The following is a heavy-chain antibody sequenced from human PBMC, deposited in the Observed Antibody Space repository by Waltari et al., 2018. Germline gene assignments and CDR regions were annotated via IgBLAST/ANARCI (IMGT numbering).Heavy chain of an antibody. D-gene: IGHD3-3*01. CDR2: ISGSGGST. CDR3: AKLPVLRFLEWLSHFDY. V-gene: IGHV3-23*01. J-gene: IGHJ4*02. CDR1: GFTFSSYA. Sequence: EVQLLESGGGLVQPGGSLRLSCAASGFTFSSYAMRWVRQAPGTGLEWVSAISGSGGSTYYADSVKGRFTISRDNSKNTLYLQMNSLRAEDTAVYYCAKLPVLRFLEWLSHFDYWGQGTLVTVSS.